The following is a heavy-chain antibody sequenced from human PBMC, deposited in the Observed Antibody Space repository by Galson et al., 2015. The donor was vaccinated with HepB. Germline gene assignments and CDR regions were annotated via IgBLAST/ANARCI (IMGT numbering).Heavy chain of an antibody. CDR1: GYTFTTYG. CDR3: ARVVRGRAPYFDY. CDR2: ISGHNGNT. Sequence: SVKVSCKASGYTFTTYGITWVRQAPGQGLEWMGWISGHNGNTKNAQKFQGRVTMTTDTSTSTAYMEMRSLRSDDTAVYYCARVVRGRAPYFDYWGQGTLVTVSS. D-gene: IGHD4-23*01. J-gene: IGHJ4*02. V-gene: IGHV1-18*01.